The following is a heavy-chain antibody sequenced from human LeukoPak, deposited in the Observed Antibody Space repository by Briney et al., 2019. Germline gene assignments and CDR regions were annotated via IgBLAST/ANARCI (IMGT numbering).Heavy chain of an antibody. CDR1: EFIFSNYW. D-gene: IGHD2-8*01. J-gene: IGHJ3*02. CDR2: IKEDGSEK. CDR3: ARAHVKGVDAFAI. V-gene: IGHV3-7*01. Sequence: GGSLRLSCAACEFIFSNYWTSWVRQAPGKGLEGLANIKEDGSEKYYVDSVKGRFTISRDNAKNSLYLQMNSLRAEDTAVYYCARAHVKGVDAFAIWGQWTMVTVSS.